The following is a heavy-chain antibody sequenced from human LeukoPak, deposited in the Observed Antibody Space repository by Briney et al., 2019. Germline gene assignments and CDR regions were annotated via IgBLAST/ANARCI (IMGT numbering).Heavy chain of an antibody. Sequence: GASVKVSCKASGYTFTGYYMHWVRQAPGQGLEWMGWINPNSGGTNYAQKFQGRVTMTRGTSISTAYMELSRLRSDDTAVYYCARDLDYYDSSGYYHGAFDIWGQGTMVTVSS. CDR2: INPNSGGT. D-gene: IGHD3-22*01. V-gene: IGHV1-2*02. CDR3: ARDLDYYDSSGYYHGAFDI. J-gene: IGHJ3*02. CDR1: GYTFTGYY.